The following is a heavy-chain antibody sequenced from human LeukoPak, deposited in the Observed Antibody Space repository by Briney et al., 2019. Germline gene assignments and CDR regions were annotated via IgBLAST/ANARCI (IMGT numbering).Heavy chain of an antibody. CDR3: ARDVSIAVAASDY. CDR2: INPNSGGT. Sequence: ASVKVSCKASGYSFSDYYMHWVRQAPGQGLEWMGWINPNSGGTNYAQKFQGRVTMTRDTSISTAYMELSRLRSDDTAVYYCARDVSIAVAASDYWGQGTLVTVSS. CDR1: GYSFSDYY. J-gene: IGHJ4*02. D-gene: IGHD6-19*01. V-gene: IGHV1-2*02.